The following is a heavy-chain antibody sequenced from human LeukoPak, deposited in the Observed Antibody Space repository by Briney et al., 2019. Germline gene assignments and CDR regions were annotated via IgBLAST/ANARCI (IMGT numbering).Heavy chain of an antibody. D-gene: IGHD4-23*01. CDR3: ATQETVALFDY. Sequence: SETLSLTCTVSGCSISSSSYYWGWIRQPPGEGLEWIGSIYYSGSTYYNPSLKSRVTISVDTSKNQFSLKLSSVTAADTAVYYCATQETVALFDYWGQGTLVTVSS. V-gene: IGHV4-39*01. J-gene: IGHJ4*02. CDR2: IYYSGST. CDR1: GCSISSSSYY.